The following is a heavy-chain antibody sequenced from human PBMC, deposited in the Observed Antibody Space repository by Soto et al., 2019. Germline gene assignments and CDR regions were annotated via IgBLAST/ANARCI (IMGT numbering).Heavy chain of an antibody. Sequence: EVQLLESGGGLVQPGGSLRLSCAASGFTFSSYAMNWVRQAPGKGLEWVSAISGSGGSTYYADSVKGRFTISRDNSKNTMYVQMNSLRAEDTAVYHCAKGKSGDRVASQQLVYYYYGMDVWGQGTTVTVSS. J-gene: IGHJ6*02. D-gene: IGHD6-13*01. CDR3: AKGKSGDRVASQQLVYYYYGMDV. CDR1: GFTFSSYA. V-gene: IGHV3-23*01. CDR2: ISGSGGST.